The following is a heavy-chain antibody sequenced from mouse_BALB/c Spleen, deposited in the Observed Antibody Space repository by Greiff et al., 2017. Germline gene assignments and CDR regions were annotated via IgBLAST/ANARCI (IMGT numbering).Heavy chain of an antibody. Sequence: VQLQQSGTVLARPGASVKMSCKASGYTFTSYWMHWVKQRPGQGLEWIGAIYPGNSDTSYNQKFKGKAKLTAVTSTSTAYMELSSLTKEDSAVYYCTRGDYYGYDFDVWGAGTTGTVSS. CDR2: IYPGNSDT. CDR1: GYTFTSYW. CDR3: TRGDYYGYDFDV. D-gene: IGHD1-2*01. J-gene: IGHJ1*01. V-gene: IGHV1-5*01.